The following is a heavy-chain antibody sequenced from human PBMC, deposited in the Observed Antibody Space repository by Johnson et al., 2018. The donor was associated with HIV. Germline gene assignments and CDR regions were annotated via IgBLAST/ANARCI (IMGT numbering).Heavy chain of an antibody. Sequence: QLVESGGGLIQPGGSLRLSCAASGFTVSSTYMSWVRQAPGKGLEWVSAIYSGGSTYYADSVKGRVTISRDNAKNTLYLQMNSLRAEDTAVYYCARDIIAAAGISAFDIWGQGTMVTVSS. CDR3: ARDIIAAAGISAFDI. CDR1: GFTVSSTY. V-gene: IGHV3-53*01. D-gene: IGHD6-13*01. CDR2: IYSGGST. J-gene: IGHJ3*02.